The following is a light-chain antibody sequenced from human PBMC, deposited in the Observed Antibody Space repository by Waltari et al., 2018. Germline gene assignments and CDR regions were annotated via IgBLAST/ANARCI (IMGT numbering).Light chain of an antibody. CDR1: ACPKKY. CDR2: EDN. J-gene: IGLJ2*01. Sequence: SYALTQPPSVSVSPGQTARITCSGEACPKKYAYWYQQKSGQAPVLVIYEDNKRPSGIPERISGSSSGTMATLTVSGAQVEDEADYCCYSTDSSGNHRVFGGGTRLTVL. V-gene: IGLV3-10*01. CDR3: YSTDSSGNHRV.